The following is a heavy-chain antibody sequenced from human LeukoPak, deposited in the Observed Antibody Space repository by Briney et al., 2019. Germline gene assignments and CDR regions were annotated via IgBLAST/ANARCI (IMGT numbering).Heavy chain of an antibody. CDR2: IYPGDSDI. CDR1: GYSFITYW. CDR3: ARASGDGRFDY. J-gene: IGHJ4*02. D-gene: IGHD4-17*01. Sequence: GESLKISCKVSGYSFITYWIGWVRQIPGKGLEWMGIIYPGDSDIRYSPSFQGQVTISADKSISTAYLQWSSLKASDTAIYYCARASGDGRFDYWGQGTLVTVSS. V-gene: IGHV5-51*01.